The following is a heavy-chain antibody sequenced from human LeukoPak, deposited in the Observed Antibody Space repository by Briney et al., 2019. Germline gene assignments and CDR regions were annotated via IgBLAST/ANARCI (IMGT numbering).Heavy chain of an antibody. Sequence: GGSLRLSCAASGFTFSSYAMSWVRQAPGKGLEGVSGISGSGGSTYYADSVKGRFTISRDNSKNTMYMQMNSLRAEDTAVYYCAKDRIAVAAATPDYWGQGALVTVSS. CDR2: ISGSGGST. CDR3: AKDRIAVAAATPDY. CDR1: GFTFSSYA. V-gene: IGHV3-23*01. D-gene: IGHD6-19*01. J-gene: IGHJ4*02.